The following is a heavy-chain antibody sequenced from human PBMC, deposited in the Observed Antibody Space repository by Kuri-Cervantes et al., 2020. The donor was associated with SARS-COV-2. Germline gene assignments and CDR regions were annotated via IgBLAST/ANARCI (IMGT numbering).Heavy chain of an antibody. CDR3: AGGLSIAARRWFDR. CDR1: GYSISSGYY. D-gene: IGHD6-6*01. CDR2: IYHSGST. J-gene: IGHJ5*02. Sequence: ESLKISCTVSGYSISSGYYWGWIRQPPGKGLEWIGSIYHSGSTYYNPSLKSRVTVSVDTSKDQFSLKLSSVTAADTAVYFCAGGLSIAARRWFDRWGQGALVTVSS. V-gene: IGHV4-38-2*02.